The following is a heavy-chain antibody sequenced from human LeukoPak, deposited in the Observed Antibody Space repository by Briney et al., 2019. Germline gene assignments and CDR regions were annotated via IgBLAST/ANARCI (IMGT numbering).Heavy chain of an antibody. Sequence: SETLSLTCTVSDDSITMYYWTWIRQPPGKGLEWIGNIHYSGSTNYNPSLKSRVTISVDTSKNQFSLKLRSVTAADTAVYYCARGSRYYYDSSGYLFDYWGQGTLVTVSS. D-gene: IGHD3-22*01. CDR2: IHYSGST. CDR3: ARGSRYYYDSSGYLFDY. CDR1: DDSITMYY. V-gene: IGHV4-59*01. J-gene: IGHJ4*02.